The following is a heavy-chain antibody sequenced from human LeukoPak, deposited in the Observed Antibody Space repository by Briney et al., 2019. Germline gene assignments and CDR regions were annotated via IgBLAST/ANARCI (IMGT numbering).Heavy chain of an antibody. D-gene: IGHD4-17*01. CDR2: IYYSGST. CDR3: ARGTTTLIYFGF. J-gene: IGHJ4*02. Sequence: SETLSLTCTVSGGSISSYYWTWIRQPPGKGLEWIGYIYYSGSTNYNPSLKSRVTISIDTSKKQFSLKLSSVTAADTAVYYCARGTTTLIYFGFWGQGTLVTVSS. V-gene: IGHV4-59*01. CDR1: GGSISSYY.